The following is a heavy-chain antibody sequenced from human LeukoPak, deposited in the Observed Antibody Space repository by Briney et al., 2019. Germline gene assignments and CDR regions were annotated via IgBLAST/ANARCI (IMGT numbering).Heavy chain of an antibody. D-gene: IGHD2-2*01. J-gene: IGHJ6*02. CDR2: LGRSGEYK. V-gene: IGHV3-23*01. CDR3: VKDRPCETCMPMDA. Sequence: GGSLRLSCAASGFRFTDYSMSWVRRAPGKGWEWAPGLGRSGEYKYYADSVKGRFTISRDNSKDTVSLQMNSLRAEDSAIYFCVKDRPCETCMPMDAWGQGTTVTVSS. CDR1: GFRFTDYS.